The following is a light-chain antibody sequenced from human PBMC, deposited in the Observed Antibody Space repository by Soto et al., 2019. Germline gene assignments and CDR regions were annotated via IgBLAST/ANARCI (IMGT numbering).Light chain of an antibody. CDR2: RHD. CDR1: ISNIGTNY. Sequence: QYVLTQPPSASGTPGQRVTISCSGSISNIGTNYVYWYQQLPGTAPKLLIFRHDQRPSGVPDRFSGSRSGTSASLAISGLRSEDEADYYCASWDASLSGPVFGGGTKLTVL. J-gene: IGLJ2*01. CDR3: ASWDASLSGPV. V-gene: IGLV1-47*01.